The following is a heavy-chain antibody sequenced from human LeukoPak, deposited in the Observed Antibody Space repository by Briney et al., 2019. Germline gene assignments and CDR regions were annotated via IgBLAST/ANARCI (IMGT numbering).Heavy chain of an antibody. CDR3: AREGSMALMDYYYYMDV. Sequence: SETLSLTCTVSGGSISSYYWSWIRQPAGKGLEWIGRIYASGSTNYNPSLKSRVTMSVDTSKNQFSLKLSSVTAAVTAVYYCAREGSMALMDYYYYMDVWGKGTTVTVSS. CDR2: IYASGST. D-gene: IGHD2/OR15-2a*01. J-gene: IGHJ6*03. V-gene: IGHV4-4*07. CDR1: GGSISSYY.